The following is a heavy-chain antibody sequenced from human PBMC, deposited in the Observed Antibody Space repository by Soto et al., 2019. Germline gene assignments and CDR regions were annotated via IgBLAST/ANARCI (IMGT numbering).Heavy chain of an antibody. CDR1: GYTFTSYG. V-gene: IGHV1-18*01. CDR3: ARYSFTHKGMVTWAVDI. J-gene: IGHJ3*02. Sequence: GQLVQSGAEVKRPGASVTVSCRASGYTFTSYGISWVRQAPGQGLEWMGWISAYNGDTKLSQKFEARVSMTTDTSSNTAYIELRSLRSDDTAYYYCARYSFTHKGMVTWAVDIWGQGTMVTVSS. D-gene: IGHD5-18*01. CDR2: ISAYNGDT.